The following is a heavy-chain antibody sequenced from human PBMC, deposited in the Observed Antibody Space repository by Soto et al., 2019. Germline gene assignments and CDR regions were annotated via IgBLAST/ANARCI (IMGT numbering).Heavy chain of an antibody. CDR1: GGTFSSYA. CDR3: ARVGDFNTAMVSRHYYYGMDV. CDR2: IIPIFDTA. V-gene: IGHV1-69*06. D-gene: IGHD5-18*01. J-gene: IGHJ6*02. Sequence: EASVKVSCKASGGTFSSYAISWVRQAPGQGLEWMGGIIPIFDTANYAQKFQGRVTITADKSTSTAYMELSSLRSEDTAVYYCARVGDFNTAMVSRHYYYGMDVWGQGTTVTVSS.